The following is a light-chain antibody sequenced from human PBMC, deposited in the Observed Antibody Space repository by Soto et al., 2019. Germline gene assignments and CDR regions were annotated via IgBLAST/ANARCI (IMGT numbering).Light chain of an antibody. V-gene: IGKV1-6*01. CDR3: LQDHNYPLT. J-gene: IGKJ1*01. Sequence: IQMTQSPSSLSASVGDRVTITCRASQDVRNSLGWYQQKPGKAPKRLIYAASSLQSGVPSRFSGSGSGTDFTLTISSLQPEDFATYYCLQDHNYPLTFGQGTKVDIK. CDR2: AAS. CDR1: QDVRNS.